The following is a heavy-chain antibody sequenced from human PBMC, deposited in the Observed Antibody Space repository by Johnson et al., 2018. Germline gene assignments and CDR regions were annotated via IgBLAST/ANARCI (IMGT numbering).Heavy chain of an antibody. CDR3: ERDYYYSSGFSLRGYAFDI. Sequence: LVQSGGGLVQPGRSLRLSCTASGFTFDDYAMHWVRQAPGKGLEWVSGISWNSGSIGYADSVKGRFTISRDNAKNSLYLQMNSLRAEDTAVYSCERDYYYSSGFSLRGYAFDIWGQGTMVTVSS. CDR2: ISWNSGSI. CDR1: GFTFDDYA. J-gene: IGHJ3*02. D-gene: IGHD3-22*01. V-gene: IGHV3-9*01.